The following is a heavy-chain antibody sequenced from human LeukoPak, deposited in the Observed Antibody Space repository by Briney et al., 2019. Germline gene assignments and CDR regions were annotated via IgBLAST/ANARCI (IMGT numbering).Heavy chain of an antibody. D-gene: IGHD4-11*01. V-gene: IGHV1-18*01. J-gene: IGHJ2*01. Sequence: ASVKGSCKASGYSFNNHGLSGVRQAPGQGVEWGGWVGAGTGDTHYEQKLQGRVTMTTATCTNSAYMDMRSLRAADTAVYSCARASSPYNWYFDLWGRGTLVTVSS. CDR1: GYSFNNHG. CDR2: VGAGTGDT. CDR3: ARASSPYNWYFDL.